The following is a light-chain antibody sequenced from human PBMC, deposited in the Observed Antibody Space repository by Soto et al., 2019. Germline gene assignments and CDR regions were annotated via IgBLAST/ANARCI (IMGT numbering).Light chain of an antibody. CDR1: SSNIGAGYD. J-gene: IGLJ1*01. V-gene: IGLV1-40*01. Sequence: QSVLTQPPSVSGAPGQRVTISCTGRSSNIGAGYDVHWYQQLPGTAPKLLIYGNINRPSGVPDRFSGSKSGTSASLAITGLQAEDEADYYCTSYAGSNNRGVFGSGTKLTVL. CDR3: TSYAGSNNRGV. CDR2: GNI.